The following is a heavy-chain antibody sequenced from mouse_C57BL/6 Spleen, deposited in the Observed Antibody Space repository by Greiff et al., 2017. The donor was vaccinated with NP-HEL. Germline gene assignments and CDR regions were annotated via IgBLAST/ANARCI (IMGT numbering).Heavy chain of an antibody. CDR2: IYPGDGDT. CDR3: ARDGNLGDGYYFDY. V-gene: IGHV1-82*01. D-gene: IGHD3-3*01. CDR1: GYAFSSSW. J-gene: IGHJ2*01. Sequence: VQLQQSGPELVKPGASVKISCKASGYAFSSSWMNWVKQRPGKGLEWIGRIYPGDGDTNYNGKFKGKATLTADKSSSTAYMQLSSLTSEDSAVYFCARDGNLGDGYYFDYWGQGTTLTVSS.